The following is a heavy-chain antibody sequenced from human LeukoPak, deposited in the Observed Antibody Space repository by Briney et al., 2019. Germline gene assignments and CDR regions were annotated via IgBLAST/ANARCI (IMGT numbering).Heavy chain of an antibody. CDR1: GFTFSSYE. J-gene: IGHJ4*02. D-gene: IGHD6-19*01. V-gene: IGHV3-48*03. CDR3: ARDSSSAHLY. CDR2: ISSSGSTI. Sequence: GGSLRLSCAASGFTFSSYEMNWVRQAPGKGLEWVSYISSSGSTIYYADSVKGRFTISRDNAKNSLYLQMNSLRAEDTAVYYCARDSSSAHLYWGQGTLVTVSS.